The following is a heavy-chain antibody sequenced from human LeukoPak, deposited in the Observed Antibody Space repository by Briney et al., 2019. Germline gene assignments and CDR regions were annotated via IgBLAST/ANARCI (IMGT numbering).Heavy chain of an antibody. Sequence: GASVKVSCKASGYTFTSYGISRVRQAPGQGLEWMGWISAYNGNTNYAQKLQGRVTMTTDTSTSTAYMELRSLRSDDTAVYYCARPHTPDFWSGGGAFDIWGQGTMVTVSS. CDR2: ISAYNGNT. V-gene: IGHV1-18*01. J-gene: IGHJ3*02. CDR3: ARPHTPDFWSGGGAFDI. CDR1: GYTFTSYG. D-gene: IGHD3-3*01.